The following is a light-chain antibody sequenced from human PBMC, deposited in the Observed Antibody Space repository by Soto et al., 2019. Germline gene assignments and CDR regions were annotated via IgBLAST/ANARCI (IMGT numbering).Light chain of an antibody. CDR2: STS. Sequence: DIQMTQSPSSVSASVGDRVTITCRASQGIHSWLAWYQQKPGKAPKLLIYSTSNLQSGVPSRFSGCGSGTDFTLTITSLQPEDFATYFCQQSESLPLTFGGGTKVEIK. CDR1: QGIHSW. CDR3: QQSESLPLT. J-gene: IGKJ4*01. V-gene: IGKV1D-12*01.